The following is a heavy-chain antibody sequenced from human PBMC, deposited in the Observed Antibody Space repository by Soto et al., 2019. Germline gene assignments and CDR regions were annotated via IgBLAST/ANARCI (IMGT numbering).Heavy chain of an antibody. CDR3: AKAASPEETEAPIWDPDVFDV. CDR1: GFNFKTYS. Sequence: EVHLLQSGGGLVQPGGSLRLSCAASGFNFKTYSMTWVRQAPGKGLEWLSSISASGDFTYYADYVECRSTISRDNSKKTLSLTINGLRAEDTSIYYCAKAASPEETEAPIWDPDVFDVWGQGTQLTVSS. V-gene: IGHV3-23*01. CDR2: ISASGDFT. J-gene: IGHJ3*01. D-gene: IGHD3-16*01.